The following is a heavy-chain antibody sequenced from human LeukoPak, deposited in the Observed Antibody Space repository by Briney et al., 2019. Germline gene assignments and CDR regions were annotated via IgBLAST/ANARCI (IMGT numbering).Heavy chain of an antibody. D-gene: IGHD3-10*01. CDR1: GFTFSSYG. CDR2: IRYDGSNK. V-gene: IGHV3-30*02. CDR3: AKEDSGRGGYFYYGMDV. J-gene: IGHJ6*02. Sequence: PGGSLRLSCAASGFTFSSYGMHWVRQAPGKGLEWVAFIRYDGSNKYYADSVKGRFTISRDNSKNTLYLQMNSLRAEDTAVYYCAKEDSGRGGYFYYGMDVWGQGTTVTVS.